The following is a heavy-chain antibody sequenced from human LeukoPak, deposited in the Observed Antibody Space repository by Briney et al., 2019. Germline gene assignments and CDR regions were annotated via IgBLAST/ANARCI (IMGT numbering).Heavy chain of an antibody. D-gene: IGHD3-9*01. Sequence: GASVKVSCKASGYTFSGNYMHWVRQAPGQGLEWMGWINPNSGDTNYAQKFQGRVTMTRDTSISTAYMELSRLRSDDTAVYYCARGYYDFFTGYLDWFDPWGQGTLVTVSS. V-gene: IGHV1-2*02. CDR2: INPNSGDT. CDR3: ARGYYDFFTGYLDWFDP. CDR1: GYTFSGNY. J-gene: IGHJ5*02.